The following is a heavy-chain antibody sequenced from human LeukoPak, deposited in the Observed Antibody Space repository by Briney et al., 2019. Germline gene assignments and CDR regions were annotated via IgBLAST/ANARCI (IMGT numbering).Heavy chain of an antibody. V-gene: IGHV4-34*01. Sequence: SETLSLTCAVYGGSFSGYYWSWIRQPPGKGLEWIGEINHSGSTNYNPSLKSRVTISVDTSKNQFSLKLSSVTAADTAVYYCARYLGYCTNGVCYKGRRFDPCGQGTLVTVSS. CDR1: GGSFSGYY. CDR3: ARYLGYCTNGVCYKGRRFDP. J-gene: IGHJ5*02. CDR2: INHSGST. D-gene: IGHD2-8*01.